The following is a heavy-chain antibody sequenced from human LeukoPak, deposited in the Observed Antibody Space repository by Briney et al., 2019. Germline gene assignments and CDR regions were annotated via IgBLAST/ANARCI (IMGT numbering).Heavy chain of an antibody. V-gene: IGHV3-30*18. CDR1: GFTFSSYG. CDR2: ISYDGSNK. Sequence: PGGSLRLSCAASGFTFSSYGMHWVRQAPGKGLEWVAVISYDGSNKYYADSVKGRFTISRDNSKNTLYLQMNGLRAEDTAVYYCAKGPDRTAMAYYFDYWGQGTLVTVSS. D-gene: IGHD5-18*01. CDR3: AKGPDRTAMAYYFDY. J-gene: IGHJ4*02.